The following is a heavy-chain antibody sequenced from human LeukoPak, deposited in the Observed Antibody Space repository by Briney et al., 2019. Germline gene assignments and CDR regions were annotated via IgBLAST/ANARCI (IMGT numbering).Heavy chain of an antibody. Sequence: SETLSLTCAVYGGSFSGYYWSWIRQPPGKGLEWIGEINHSGSTNYNPSLKSRVTISVDTSKNQFSLKLSSVTAADTAVYYCARSRYNWFGPWGQGTLVTVSS. CDR1: GGSFSGYY. CDR3: ARSRYNWFGP. J-gene: IGHJ5*02. V-gene: IGHV4-34*01. CDR2: INHSGST.